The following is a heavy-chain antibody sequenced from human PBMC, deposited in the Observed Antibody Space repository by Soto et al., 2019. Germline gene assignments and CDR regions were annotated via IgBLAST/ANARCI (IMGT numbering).Heavy chain of an antibody. D-gene: IGHD1-1*01. Sequence: QLQLQESGPRLVKPSETLSLTCAVAGDSISSVNYWWGWIRQPPGKGLEWIGSVFYSGATYYNASLKSRVTIAVDTSNNPFSLPLTSVTAADTAVYYCARQVGTGLWYFDSWGQGSLVTVSS. J-gene: IGHJ4*02. V-gene: IGHV4-39*01. CDR2: VFYSGAT. CDR1: GDSISSVNYW. CDR3: ARQVGTGLWYFDS.